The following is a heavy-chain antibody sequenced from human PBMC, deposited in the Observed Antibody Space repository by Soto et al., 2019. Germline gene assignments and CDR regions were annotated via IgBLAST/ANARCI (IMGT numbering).Heavy chain of an antibody. V-gene: IGHV3-30*18. CDR1: GFTFSSYG. CDR2: ISYDGSNK. J-gene: IGHJ4*02. Sequence: QVQLVESGGGVVQPGRSLRLSCAASGFTFSSYGMHWVRQAPGKGLEWVAVISYDGSNKYYADSVKGRFTISRDNSKNTLYLQMNSLRAEDTAVYYCAKGLYHLLSDFDYWGQGTLVTVSS. D-gene: IGHD2-2*01. CDR3: AKGLYHLLSDFDY.